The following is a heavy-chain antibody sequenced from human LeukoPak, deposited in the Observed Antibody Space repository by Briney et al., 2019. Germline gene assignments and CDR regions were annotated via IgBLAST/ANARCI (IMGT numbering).Heavy chain of an antibody. CDR3: ARARERSIAARGTYWFDP. V-gene: IGHV1-8*01. CDR1: GYTFTSYE. J-gene: IGHJ5*02. Sequence: GAPVKVSCKASGYTFTSYEINWVRQATGQGLEWVGWMNPNSGNTGYAQKFQGRVTMTRNTSISTAYMELSSLRSEDTAVYYCARARERSIAARGTYWFDPWGQGTLVTVSS. D-gene: IGHD6-6*01. CDR2: MNPNSGNT.